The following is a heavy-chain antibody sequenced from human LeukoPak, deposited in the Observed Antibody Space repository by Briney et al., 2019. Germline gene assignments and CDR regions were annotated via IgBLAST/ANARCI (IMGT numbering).Heavy chain of an antibody. CDR3: AREEGEETGTTYCAFDI. J-gene: IGHJ3*02. CDR2: IKQDGSEK. CDR1: GFTFSTYW. D-gene: IGHD1-7*01. V-gene: IGHV3-7*01. Sequence: GGSLRLSCAASGFTFSTYWMSWVRQAPGKGLEWVANIKQDGSEKYYVDSVKGRFTISRDNAKNSLYLQMNSLRAEDTAVYYCAREEGEETGTTYCAFDIWGQGTMVTVSS.